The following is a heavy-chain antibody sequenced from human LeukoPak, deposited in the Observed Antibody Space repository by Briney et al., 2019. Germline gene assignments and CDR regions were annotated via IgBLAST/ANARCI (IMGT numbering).Heavy chain of an antibody. Sequence: GGSLRLSCAASGFTFSSYGMHWVRQAPGKGLEWVAVISYDGSNKYYADSVKGRFTISRDNSKNTPYLQMNSLRAEDTAVYYCARGLGYCSGGSCQNYFDYWGQGTLVTVSS. V-gene: IGHV3-30*03. CDR2: ISYDGSNK. J-gene: IGHJ4*02. CDR1: GFTFSSYG. D-gene: IGHD2-15*01. CDR3: ARGLGYCSGGSCQNYFDY.